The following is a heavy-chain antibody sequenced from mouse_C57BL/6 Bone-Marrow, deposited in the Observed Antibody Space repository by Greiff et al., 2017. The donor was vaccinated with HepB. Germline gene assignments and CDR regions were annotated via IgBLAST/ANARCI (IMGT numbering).Heavy chain of an antibody. D-gene: IGHD1-1*01. J-gene: IGHJ2*01. V-gene: IGHV1-59*01. Sequence: QVQLQQPGAELVRPGTSVKLSCKASGYTFTSYWMHWVQQSPGQGLEWIGVIDPSDSYTNYHQNFKGKATLTVDTSSSTAYMQLSSLTSEDSAVYYCASDYGSLDYWGQGTTLTVSS. CDR2: IDPSDSYT. CDR3: ASDYGSLDY. CDR1: GYTFTSYW.